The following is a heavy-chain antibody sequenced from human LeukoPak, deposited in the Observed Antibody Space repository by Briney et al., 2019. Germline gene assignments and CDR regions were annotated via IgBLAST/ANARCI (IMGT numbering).Heavy chain of an antibody. CDR1: GGTFSSYA. V-gene: IGHV1-69*05. CDR2: IIPIFGTA. J-gene: IGHJ4*02. CDR3: ASEYYYDSSGRWDY. D-gene: IGHD3-22*01. Sequence: SVKVSCKASGGTFSSYAISWVRQAPGQGPEWMGGIIPIFGTANYAQKFQGRVTITTDESTSTAYMELSSLRSEDTAVYYCASEYYYDSSGRWDYWGQGTLVTVSS.